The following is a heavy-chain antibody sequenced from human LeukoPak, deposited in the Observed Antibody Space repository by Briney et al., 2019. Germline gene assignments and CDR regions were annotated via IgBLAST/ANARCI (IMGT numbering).Heavy chain of an antibody. CDR2: IYYSGST. Sequence: SETLSLTCTVSGGSISSYYWSWIRQPPGKGLEWIGYIYYSGSTNYNPSLKSRVTISVDTSKNQFSLKLSSVTAADTAVYYCARASLSGYPDYWGQGTLVTVSS. D-gene: IGHD3-22*01. CDR1: GGSISSYY. CDR3: ARASLSGYPDY. V-gene: IGHV4-59*01. J-gene: IGHJ4*02.